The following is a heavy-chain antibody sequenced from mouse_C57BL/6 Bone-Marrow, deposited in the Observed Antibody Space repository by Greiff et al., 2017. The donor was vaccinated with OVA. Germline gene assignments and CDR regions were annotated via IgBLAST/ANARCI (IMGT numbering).Heavy chain of an antibody. CDR2: INPSNGGT. J-gene: IGHJ4*01. V-gene: IGHV1-53*01. CDR1: GYTFTSYW. D-gene: IGHD1-1*01. CDR3: ARSGFVLLRYDYAMDY. Sequence: QVQLQQPGTELVKPGASVKLSCKASGYTFTSYWMHWVKQRPGQGLEWIGNINPSNGGTNYNETFKSKATLPVDKSSSTTYMQLSSLTSEDSAVYDCARSGFVLLRYDYAMDYWGQGTSVTVSS.